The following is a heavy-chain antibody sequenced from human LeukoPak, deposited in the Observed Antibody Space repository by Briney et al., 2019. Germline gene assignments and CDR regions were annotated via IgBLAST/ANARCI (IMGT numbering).Heavy chain of an antibody. D-gene: IGHD3-10*01. CDR3: ARDRGNYYGSGSFLDY. Sequence: GGSLRLSCAASGFTFSSYAMHWVRQAPGKGLEWVAVISYDGSNKYYADSVKGRFTISRDNSKNTLYLQMNSLRAEDTAVYYCARDRGNYYGSGSFLDYWGQGTLVTVSS. CDR1: GFTFSSYA. J-gene: IGHJ4*02. V-gene: IGHV3-30-3*01. CDR2: ISYDGSNK.